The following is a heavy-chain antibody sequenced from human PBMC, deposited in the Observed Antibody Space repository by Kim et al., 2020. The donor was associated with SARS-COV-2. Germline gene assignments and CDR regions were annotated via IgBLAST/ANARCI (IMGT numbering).Heavy chain of an antibody. Sequence: TTNYWPSLKSRVSMSLDTSKNEISLKLASVTAADTAVYFCARAPTGNGFDVWGQGTMLIVSS. J-gene: IGHJ3*01. V-gene: IGHV4-4*07. CDR3: ARAPTGNGFDV. CDR2: TT.